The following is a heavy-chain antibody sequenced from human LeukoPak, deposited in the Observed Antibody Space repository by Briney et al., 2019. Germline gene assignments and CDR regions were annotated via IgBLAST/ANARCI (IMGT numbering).Heavy chain of an antibody. D-gene: IGHD3-9*01. CDR1: GFTFSSYA. V-gene: IGHV3-23*01. Sequence: GGSLRLSCAASGFTFSSYAMTWVRQAPGKGLEWVSATSGSDVSTYYADSVKGRFTISRDNSKNTLYLQMNSLRAEDTAVYYCAKLTYYDILTGFYSSYYFDSWGQGTLLTVSS. J-gene: IGHJ4*02. CDR3: AKLTYYDILTGFYSSYYFDS. CDR2: TSGSDVST.